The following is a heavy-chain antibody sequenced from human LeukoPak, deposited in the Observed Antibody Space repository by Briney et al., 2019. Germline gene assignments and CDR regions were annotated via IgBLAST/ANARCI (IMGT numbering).Heavy chain of an antibody. CDR1: GGSFSGYY. CDR3: ARDETTPLPGAY. J-gene: IGHJ4*02. V-gene: IGHV4-34*01. CDR2: INHSGST. Sequence: NASGTLSLTCAVYGGSFSGYYWNWIRQPPGKGLEWIGEINHSGSTHYNPSLKSRVTMSVDTSKNQFSMKLSSVTAADTAVYYCARDETTPLPGAYWGQGTLVTVSS. D-gene: IGHD4-17*01.